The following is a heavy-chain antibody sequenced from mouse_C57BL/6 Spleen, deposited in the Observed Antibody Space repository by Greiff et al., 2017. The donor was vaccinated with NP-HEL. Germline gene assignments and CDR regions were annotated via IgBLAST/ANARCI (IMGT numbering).Heavy chain of an antibody. Sequence: EVQGVESGGGLVKPGGSLKLSCAASGFTFSSYAMSWVRQTPEQRLEWVATISDGGSYTYYHDNVKGRFTITRDNAKNNLYLQMSHLKSEDAAMYYCARDKNYGSRQAWFAYWGQGTMVTVSA. CDR3: ARDKNYGSRQAWFAY. V-gene: IGHV5-4*01. J-gene: IGHJ3*01. CDR1: GFTFSSYA. CDR2: ISDGGSYT. D-gene: IGHD1-1*01.